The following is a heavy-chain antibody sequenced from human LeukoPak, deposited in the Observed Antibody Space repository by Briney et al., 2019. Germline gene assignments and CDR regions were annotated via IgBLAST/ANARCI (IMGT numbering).Heavy chain of an antibody. J-gene: IGHJ6*04. D-gene: IGHD3-22*01. CDR2: IKSKTDGGTT. CDR1: GFTFSNAW. V-gene: IGHV3-15*01. Sequence: GGSLRLSCAASGFTFSNAWMSWVRQAPGKGLEWVGRIKSKTDGGTTDYAAPVKGRFTISRDDSKNTLYLKVNSEKTEDTGVFFCPRGEIGYYDIRWGMEVWGKGTTVPVPS. CDR3: PRGEIGYYDIRWGMEV.